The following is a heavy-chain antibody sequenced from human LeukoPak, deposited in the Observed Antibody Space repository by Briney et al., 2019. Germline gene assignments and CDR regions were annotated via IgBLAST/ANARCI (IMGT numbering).Heavy chain of an antibody. J-gene: IGHJ6*02. Sequence: ASVKVSCKASGGTFSSYAISWVRQAPGQGLEWMGRIIPILGIANYAQKFQGRVTITADKSTSTAYMELSSLRSEDTAVYYCARDVGYYDSSGYPGSPTYGMDVWGQGTTVTVSS. CDR2: IIPILGIA. CDR1: GGTFSSYA. CDR3: ARDVGYYDSSGYPGSPTYGMDV. D-gene: IGHD3-22*01. V-gene: IGHV1-69*04.